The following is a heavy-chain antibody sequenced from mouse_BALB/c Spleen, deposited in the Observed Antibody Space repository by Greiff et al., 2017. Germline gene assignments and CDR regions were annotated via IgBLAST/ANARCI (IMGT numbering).Heavy chain of an antibody. J-gene: IGHJ1*01. CDR1: GFTFSSYA. V-gene: IGHV5-6-5*01. CDR2: ISSGGST. CDR3: ARESGGYDEYWYFDV. Sequence: EVQLVESGGGLVKPGGSLKLSCAASGFTFSSYAMSWFRQTPEKRLEWVASISSGGSTYYPDSVKGRFTISRDNARNILYLQMSSLRSEDTAMYYCARESGGYDEYWYFDVRGAGTTVTVSS. D-gene: IGHD2-2*01.